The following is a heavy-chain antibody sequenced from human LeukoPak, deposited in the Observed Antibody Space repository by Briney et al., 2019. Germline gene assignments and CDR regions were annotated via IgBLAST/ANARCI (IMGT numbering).Heavy chain of an antibody. V-gene: IGHV4-59*12. Sequence: SETLSLTCTVSGGSISSYYWSWIRQPPGKGLEWIGYIYYSGSTYYNPSLKSRVTISVDTSKNQFSLKLSSVTAADTAVYYCASAPGSGQRWGQGTLVTVSS. CDR2: IYYSGST. D-gene: IGHD3-10*01. CDR1: GGSISSYY. J-gene: IGHJ4*02. CDR3: ASAPGSGQR.